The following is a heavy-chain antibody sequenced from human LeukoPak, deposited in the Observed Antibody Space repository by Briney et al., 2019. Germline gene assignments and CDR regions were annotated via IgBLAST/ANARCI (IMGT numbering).Heavy chain of an antibody. CDR3: ARAGVIVVGPGGWFDP. V-gene: IGHV4-59*01. J-gene: IGHJ5*02. Sequence: PSETLSLTCTVSGGSISSYYWSWIRQPPGKGLEWIGYIYYSGSTNYNPSLKSRVTISVDTSKNQFSLKLSSVTAADTAVYYCARAGVIVVGPGGWFDPWGQGTLVTVSS. D-gene: IGHD3-22*01. CDR1: GGSISSYY. CDR2: IYYSGST.